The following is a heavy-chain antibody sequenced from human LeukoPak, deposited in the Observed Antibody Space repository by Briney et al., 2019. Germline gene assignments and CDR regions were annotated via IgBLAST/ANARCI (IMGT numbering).Heavy chain of an antibody. Sequence: SETLSLTCAVSGGSISSSNWWSWVRQPPGKGLEWIGEIYHSGSTNYNPSLKSRVTISVDKSENQFSLKLSSVTAADTAVYYCARDGYNPVAFDIWGQGTVVTVSS. V-gene: IGHV4-4*02. CDR2: IYHSGST. J-gene: IGHJ3*02. CDR3: ARDGYNPVAFDI. D-gene: IGHD5-24*01. CDR1: GGSISSSNW.